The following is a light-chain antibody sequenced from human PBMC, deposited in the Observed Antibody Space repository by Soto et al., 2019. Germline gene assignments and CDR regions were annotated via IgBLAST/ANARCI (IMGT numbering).Light chain of an antibody. CDR2: IND. CDR1: SSNIGDNP. J-gene: IGLJ1*01. Sequence: VLTQPPSASGTPGQRITISCSGSSSNIGDNPVNWYQQLPGAAPKLLIYINDQRPSGVPDRFSGSKSGTSASLAISGLQPEDEADYYCAAWDDSLNALFXTGTKVTVL. V-gene: IGLV1-44*01. CDR3: AAWDDSLNAL.